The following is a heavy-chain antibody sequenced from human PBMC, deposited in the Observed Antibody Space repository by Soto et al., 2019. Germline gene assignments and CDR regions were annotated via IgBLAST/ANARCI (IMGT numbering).Heavy chain of an antibody. CDR3: ERGGVSSGWYGWGGY. V-gene: IGHV1-8*01. CDR1: GYTFTSYD. J-gene: IGHJ4*02. D-gene: IGHD6-19*01. Sequence: QVQLVQSGAEVKKPGASVKVSCKASGYTFTSYDIHWVRQATGQVLEWMGWMNPNSGITGYAQKFQGRVTMTRNTSISSAYMELSSLRSEDTAVYYCERGGVSSGWYGWGGYWGQGTLVTVSS. CDR2: MNPNSGIT.